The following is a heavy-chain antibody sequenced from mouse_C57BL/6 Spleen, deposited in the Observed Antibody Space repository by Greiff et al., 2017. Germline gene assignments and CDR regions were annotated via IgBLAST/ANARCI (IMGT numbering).Heavy chain of an antibody. CDR3: TRGREDYYAMDY. V-gene: IGHV5S21*01. J-gene: IGHJ4*01. Sequence: EVMLVESGEGLVKPGGSLKLSCAASGFTFSSYAMSWVRQTPEKRLEWVAYISSGGDYIYYADPVKGRFTISRDNARNTLYLQMSSLKSEDTAMYYCTRGREDYYAMDYWGQGTSVTVSS. CDR1: GFTFSSYA. CDR2: ISSGGDYI.